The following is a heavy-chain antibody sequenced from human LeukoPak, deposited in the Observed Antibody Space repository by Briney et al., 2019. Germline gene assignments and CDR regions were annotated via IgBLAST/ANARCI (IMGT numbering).Heavy chain of an antibody. J-gene: IGHJ6*03. CDR3: ATTRGYSYGYGMDV. CDR2: IYYSGST. V-gene: IGHV4-59*08. CDR1: GGSISSYY. D-gene: IGHD5-18*01. Sequence: SETLSLTCTVSGGSISSYYWSWIRQPPGKGLEWIGYIYYSGSTNYNPSLKSRVTISVDTSKNQFSLKRSSVTAADTAVYYCATTRGYSYGYGMDVWGKGTTVTVSS.